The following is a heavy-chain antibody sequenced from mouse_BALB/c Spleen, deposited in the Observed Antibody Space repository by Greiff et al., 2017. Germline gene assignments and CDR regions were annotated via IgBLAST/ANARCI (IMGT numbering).Heavy chain of an antibody. CDR3: ARWATARDAMDY. CDR1: GYTFTDYN. J-gene: IGHJ4*01. V-gene: IGHV1-18*01. Sequence: VQLQQSGPELVKPGASVKIPCKASGYTFTDYNMDWVKQSHGKSLEWIGDINPNNGGTIYNQKFKGKATLTVDKSSSTAYMELRSLTSEDTAVYYCARWATARDAMDYWGQGTSVTVSS. CDR2: INPNNGGT. D-gene: IGHD1-2*01.